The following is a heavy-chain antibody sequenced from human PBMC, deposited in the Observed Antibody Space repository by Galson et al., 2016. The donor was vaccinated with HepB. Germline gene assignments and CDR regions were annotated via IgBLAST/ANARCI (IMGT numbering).Heavy chain of an antibody. CDR3: ARGLGEYSRSPSRLAFDS. V-gene: IGHV1-69*01. Sequence: WVRQVPGQGLEWLVGIIPTFGSANYAQKFRGRVTITADESTSTAYLELTSLRSDDTAVYFCARGLGEYSRSPSRLAFDSWGQGTLVTVSS. CDR2: IIPTFGSA. J-gene: IGHJ4*02. D-gene: IGHD2/OR15-2a*01.